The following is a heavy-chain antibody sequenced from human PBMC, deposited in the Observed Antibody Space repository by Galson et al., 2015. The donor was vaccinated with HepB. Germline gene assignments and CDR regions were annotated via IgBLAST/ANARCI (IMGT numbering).Heavy chain of an antibody. Sequence: SETLSLTCTVSGGSIISRSHFWGWIRQPPGKGLEWIGSIYYSGSTYYNPSLKSRVTISVDTSKNQISLRLTSVTAADTAVFYCARSHCRSTKCLHYQGLDVWGQGTTVTVSS. CDR1: GGSIISRSHF. D-gene: IGHD2-2*01. CDR2: IYYSGST. CDR3: ARSHCRSTKCLHYQGLDV. J-gene: IGHJ6*02. V-gene: IGHV4-39*01.